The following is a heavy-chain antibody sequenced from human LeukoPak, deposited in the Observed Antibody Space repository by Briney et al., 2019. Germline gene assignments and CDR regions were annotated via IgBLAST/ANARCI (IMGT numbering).Heavy chain of an antibody. J-gene: IGHJ4*02. D-gene: IGHD3-10*01. V-gene: IGHV3-23*01. CDR2: IIGSGDTT. CDR1: GFTFSGYA. CDR3: AKDSMVQGGYYFDY. Sequence: PGGSLRLSCAASGFTFSGYAMSWVRQAPGKGLEWVSAIIGSGDTTYYAASVKGRLTISRDNSKNTLYLQMNSLRAEDTAVYYCAKDSMVQGGYYFDYWGQGTLVTVSS.